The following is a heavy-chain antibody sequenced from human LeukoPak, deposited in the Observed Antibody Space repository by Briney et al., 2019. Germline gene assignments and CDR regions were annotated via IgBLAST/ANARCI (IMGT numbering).Heavy chain of an antibody. J-gene: IGHJ6*03. CDR3: VKDANNYYYSMDV. CDR1: GFTFSSYA. D-gene: IGHD2/OR15-2a*01. Sequence: GGSLRLSCAASGFTFSSYAMSWVRQAPGKGPEWVSAISGSSGSTYYADSVKGRFTISRDTSKNTLYLQMNSLRAEDTAVYYCVKDANNYYYSMDVWGNGTTVTVSS. CDR2: ISGSSGST. V-gene: IGHV3-23*01.